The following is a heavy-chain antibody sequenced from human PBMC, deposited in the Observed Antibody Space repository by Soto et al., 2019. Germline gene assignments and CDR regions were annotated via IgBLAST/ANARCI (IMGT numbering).Heavy chain of an antibody. CDR2: INTKTGGT. J-gene: IGHJ3*02. D-gene: IGHD3-9*01. Sequence: GASVNVSCKASGYIFTGYYIQWVRQAPGQGLEWMGWINTKTGGTKFAQKFQGRVTMTRDTSINTAYMEVSRLRSDDTAVYYCATDKVAFDMWGQGTMVTVSS. V-gene: IGHV1-2*02. CDR3: ATDKVAFDM. CDR1: GYIFTGYY.